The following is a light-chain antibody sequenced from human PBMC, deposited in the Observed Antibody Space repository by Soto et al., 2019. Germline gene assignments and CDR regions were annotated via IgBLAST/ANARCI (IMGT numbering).Light chain of an antibody. CDR3: MQALQTPYT. Sequence: EIVMTQSPPSLTVTPGEPASISCRSSQRPLHSNGNNFLDWYLQKPGQSPQLLIYLGFNRASGVPDRVSGSGAGTDFTLKISRVEAEDVGVYYCMQALQTPYTFGQGTKLEIK. J-gene: IGKJ2*01. V-gene: IGKV2-28*01. CDR2: LGF. CDR1: QRPLHSNGNNF.